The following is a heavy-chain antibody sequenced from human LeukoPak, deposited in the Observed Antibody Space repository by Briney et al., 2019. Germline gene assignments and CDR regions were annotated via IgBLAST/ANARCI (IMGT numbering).Heavy chain of an antibody. Sequence: ASVKVSCKVSRYTLTELSMHWVRQAPGKGLEWMGGFDPEDGETIYAQKFQGRVTMTEDTSTDTAYMELSSLRSEDTAVYYCATANALGTDAFDTWGQGTMVTVSS. J-gene: IGHJ3*02. CDR2: FDPEDGET. V-gene: IGHV1-24*01. CDR3: ATANALGTDAFDT. D-gene: IGHD7-27*01. CDR1: RYTLTELS.